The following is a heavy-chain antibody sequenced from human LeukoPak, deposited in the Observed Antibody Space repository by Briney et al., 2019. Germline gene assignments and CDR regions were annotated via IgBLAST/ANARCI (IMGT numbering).Heavy chain of an antibody. V-gene: IGHV4-59*01. Sequence: SETLSLTCTVSGGSISSYYWSWIRQPPGKGLEWIGYIYYSGSTNYNPSLKSRVTISVDTSKNQFSLKLSSVTAADTAVYYCARGSHIDWMYDYWGQGTLVTVSS. CDR3: ARGSHIDWMYDY. D-gene: IGHD3-9*01. CDR1: GGSISSYY. J-gene: IGHJ4*02. CDR2: IYYSGST.